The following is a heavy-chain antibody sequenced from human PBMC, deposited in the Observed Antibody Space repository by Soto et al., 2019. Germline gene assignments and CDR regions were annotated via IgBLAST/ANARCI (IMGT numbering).Heavy chain of an antibody. CDR1: GFTFSSYA. Sequence: PGGSLRLSCAASGFTFSSYAMSWVRQAPGEGLEWVSAISGSGGSTYYADSVKGRFTISRDNSKNTLYLQMNSLRAEDTAVYYCAKDKTYYYDSSGYYYFDYWGQGTLVTVSS. CDR3: AKDKTYYYDSSGYYYFDY. D-gene: IGHD3-22*01. V-gene: IGHV3-23*01. J-gene: IGHJ4*02. CDR2: ISGSGGST.